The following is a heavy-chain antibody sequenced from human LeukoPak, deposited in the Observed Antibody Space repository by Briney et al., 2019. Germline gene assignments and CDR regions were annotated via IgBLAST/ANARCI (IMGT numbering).Heavy chain of an antibody. CDR2: ISYDGSNK. J-gene: IGHJ4*02. CDR3: ARTRFGY. CDR1: GLTFSSYA. Sequence: GRSLRLSCAASGLTFSSYAMHWVRQAPGKGLEWVAVISYDGSNKYYADSVKGRFTISRDNSKNTLYLQMNSLRAEDTAVYYCARTRFGYWGQGTLVTVSS. V-gene: IGHV3-30-3*01.